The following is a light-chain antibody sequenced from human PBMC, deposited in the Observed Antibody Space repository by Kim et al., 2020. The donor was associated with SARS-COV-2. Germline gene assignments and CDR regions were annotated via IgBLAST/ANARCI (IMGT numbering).Light chain of an antibody. CDR2: QTS. Sequence: SAWERATLSCRASQTVYKGYLAWYQQRPGQTPRLLLYQTSNRATGIPDRFSGSGSGTDFTLTISRLEPEDFAVYYCQQYGSLPPYTFGQGTKLEI. J-gene: IGKJ2*01. CDR3: QQYGSLPPYT. CDR1: QTVYKGY. V-gene: IGKV3-20*01.